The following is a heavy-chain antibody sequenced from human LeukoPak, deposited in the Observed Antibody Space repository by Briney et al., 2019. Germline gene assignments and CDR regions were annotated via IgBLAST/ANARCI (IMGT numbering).Heavy chain of an antibody. Sequence: ASVKVSCKASGFTFSSYDINWVRQATGQGLEWMGWMNPNSGNTGYAQKFQGRVTMTRNTSISTAYMELSSLRSEDTAVYYCARPLWFGERAYYYGMDVWGQGTTVTVSS. CDR1: GFTFSSYD. CDR2: MNPNSGNT. D-gene: IGHD3-10*01. CDR3: ARPLWFGERAYYYGMDV. V-gene: IGHV1-8*01. J-gene: IGHJ6*02.